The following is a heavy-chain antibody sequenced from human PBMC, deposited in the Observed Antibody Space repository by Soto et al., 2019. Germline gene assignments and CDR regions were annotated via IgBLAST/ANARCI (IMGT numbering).Heavy chain of an antibody. CDR1: GGTFSSYA. CDR2: INPIFGTA. Sequence: SVKVSCKASGGTFSSYATRWVRQAPGQGLEWMGGINPIFGTANYAQKFQGRVTITADESTSTAYMELSSLRSEDTAVYYCARRLQPRDYSYYYLGMDYWGQGTRVTVSS. V-gene: IGHV1-69*13. CDR3: ARRLQPRDYSYYYLGMDY. J-gene: IGHJ6*02. D-gene: IGHD4-4*01.